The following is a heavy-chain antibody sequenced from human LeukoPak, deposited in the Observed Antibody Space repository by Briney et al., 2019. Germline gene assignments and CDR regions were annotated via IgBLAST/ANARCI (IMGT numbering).Heavy chain of an antibody. V-gene: IGHV3-7*01. CDR2: IKQDGSEK. D-gene: IGHD6-13*01. CDR1: GFTFSLYW. CDR3: ARIVSSIAAADSYDY. J-gene: IGHJ4*02. Sequence: GGSLRLPCTASGFTFSLYWMSWVRQAPGKGLEWVANIKQDGSEKYYVDSVKGRFTISRDNAKNSLYLQMNSLRAEDTAVYYCARIVSSIAAADSYDYWGQGTLVTVSS.